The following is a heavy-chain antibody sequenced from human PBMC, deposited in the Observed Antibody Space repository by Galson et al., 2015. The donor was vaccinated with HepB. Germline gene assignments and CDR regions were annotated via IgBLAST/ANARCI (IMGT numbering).Heavy chain of an antibody. CDR1: GFTFSSYA. D-gene: IGHD3-10*01. J-gene: IGHJ6*02. V-gene: IGHV3-23*01. CDR2: ISGSGGST. Sequence: SLRLSCAASGFTFSSYAMSWVRQAPGKGLEWVSAISGSGGSTYYADSVKGRFTISRDNSKNTLYLQMNSLRAEDTAVYYCAKSPHPRLLWFGELSIRAHKYYYYYGMDVWGQGTTVTVSS. CDR3: AKSPHPRLLWFGELSIRAHKYYYYYGMDV.